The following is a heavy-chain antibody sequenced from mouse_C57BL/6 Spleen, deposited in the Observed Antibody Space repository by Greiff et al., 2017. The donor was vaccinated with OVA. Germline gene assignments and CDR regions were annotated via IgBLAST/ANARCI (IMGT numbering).Heavy chain of an antibody. Sequence: EVKLVESGGDLVKPGGSLKLSCAASGFTFSSYGMSWVRQTPDKGPEWVAIISSCGSYTYYTDTVKGRFTISRDNAKNTLYLEMRSLRSEDTDMYYCARRGYDGFDYWGQGTTLTVSS. CDR3: ARRGYDGFDY. D-gene: IGHD2-3*01. J-gene: IGHJ2*01. CDR1: GFTFSSYG. CDR2: ISSCGSYT. V-gene: IGHV5-6*02.